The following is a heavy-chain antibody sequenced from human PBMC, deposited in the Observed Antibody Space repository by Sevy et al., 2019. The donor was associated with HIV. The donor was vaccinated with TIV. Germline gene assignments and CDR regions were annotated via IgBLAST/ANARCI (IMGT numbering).Heavy chain of an antibody. CDR2: IKQDGSVR. D-gene: IGHD3-10*01. V-gene: IGHV3-7*01. J-gene: IGHJ4*02. Sequence: GGSLRLSCAASGFTMSSYWVTWVRQAPGKGLEWVANIKQDGSVRKNLDSVKGRFTISRDNAKNSVYLEMNSLRVEDTAIYYCAKEVRGSGSKWGQGTLVTVSS. CDR1: GFTMSSYW. CDR3: AKEVRGSGSK.